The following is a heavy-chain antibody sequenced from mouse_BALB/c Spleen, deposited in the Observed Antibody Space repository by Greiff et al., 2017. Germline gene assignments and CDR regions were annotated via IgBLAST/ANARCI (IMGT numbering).Heavy chain of an antibody. D-gene: IGHD1-1*01. CDR3: ARDYYGQAWFAY. Sequence: EVQRVESGGGLVKPGGSLKLSCAASGFTFSDYYMYWVRQTPEKRLEWVATISDGGSYTYYPDSVKGRFTISRDNAKNNLYLQMSSLKSEDTAMYYCARDYYGQAWFAYWGQGTLVTVSA. CDR1: GFTFSDYY. V-gene: IGHV5-4*02. CDR2: ISDGGSYT. J-gene: IGHJ3*01.